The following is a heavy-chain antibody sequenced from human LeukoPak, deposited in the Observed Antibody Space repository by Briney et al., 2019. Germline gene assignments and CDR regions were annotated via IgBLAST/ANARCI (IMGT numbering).Heavy chain of an antibody. D-gene: IGHD6-13*01. CDR3: ARGEAAAGSWWFDP. CDR2: IYHSGST. J-gene: IGHJ5*02. Sequence: SGTLSLTCAVSGXSISSDNGWSWVRQPPGKGLEWIGEIYHSGSTNYNPSLKSRVTISVDKSKNQFSLKLSSVTAADTAVYYCARGEAAAGSWWFDPWGQGTLVTVSS. CDR1: GXSISSDNG. V-gene: IGHV4-4*02.